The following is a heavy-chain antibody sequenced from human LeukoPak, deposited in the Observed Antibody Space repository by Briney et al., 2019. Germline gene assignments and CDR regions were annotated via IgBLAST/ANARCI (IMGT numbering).Heavy chain of an antibody. J-gene: IGHJ4*02. V-gene: IGHV3-49*04. D-gene: IGHD6-13*01. CDR2: IRSKAYGGTT. CDR3: TRRIAAAGYVHFDY. CDR1: GFTFGDYA. Sequence: GGSLRLSCTASGFTFGDYAMSWVRQAPGKGLEWVGFIRSKAYGGTTEYAASVKGRFTISRDDSKSIAYLQMNSLKTEDTAVYYCTRRIAAAGYVHFDYWGQGALVTVSS.